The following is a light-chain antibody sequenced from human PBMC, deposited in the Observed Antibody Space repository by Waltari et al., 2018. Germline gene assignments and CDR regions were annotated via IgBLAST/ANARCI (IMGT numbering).Light chain of an antibody. CDR1: QSISSW. J-gene: IGKJ1*01. CDR2: KAS. Sequence: DIQMTQSPSTLSASVGDRVTITCRASQSISSWLAWYQQKPGKAPKLLSYKASSLESGVPSRFSGSGSGTEFTLTISSLQPDDFATYYCKQYNSYRTFGQGTKVEIK. V-gene: IGKV1-5*03. CDR3: KQYNSYRT.